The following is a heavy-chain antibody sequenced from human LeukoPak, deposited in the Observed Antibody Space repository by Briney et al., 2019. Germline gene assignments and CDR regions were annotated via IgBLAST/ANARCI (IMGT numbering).Heavy chain of an antibody. V-gene: IGHV1-69*04. CDR3: ARDPSYDSSGSPFDY. D-gene: IGHD3-22*01. Sequence: GASVKVSCKASGGTFSSYAISWVRQAPGQGLEWMGRTIPILGIANYAQKFQGRVTITADKSTSTAYMELSSLRSEDTAVYYCARDPSYDSSGSPFDYWGQGTLVTVSS. J-gene: IGHJ4*02. CDR2: TIPILGIA. CDR1: GGTFSSYA.